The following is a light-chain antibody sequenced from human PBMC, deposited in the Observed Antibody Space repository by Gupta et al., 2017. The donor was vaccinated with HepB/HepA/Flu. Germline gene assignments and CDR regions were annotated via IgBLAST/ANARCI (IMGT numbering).Light chain of an antibody. CDR1: QSVSSSF. V-gene: IGKV3-20*01. J-gene: IGKJ1*01. CDR2: GAS. CDR3: QQCGSSPWT. Sequence: EIVLTQSPGTLSLSPGERATISCRASQSVSSSFLAWYQQKPGQAPRLLIYGASNRATGIPDRFSGSGSGTDFTLTISRLEPEDFAVYYCQQCGSSPWTFGQGTKVEIK.